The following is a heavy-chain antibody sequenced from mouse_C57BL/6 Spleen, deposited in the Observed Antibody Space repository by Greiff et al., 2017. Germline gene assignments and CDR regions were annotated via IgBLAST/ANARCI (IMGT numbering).Heavy chain of an antibody. D-gene: IGHD2-2*01. Sequence: VQGVESGPGLVKPSQSLFLTCSITGFPITSGYYWIWIRQSPGKPLEWMGYITHSGETFYNPSLQSPISITRETSKNQFFLQLNSVTTEDTAMYYCAGDRYGYYYFDYWGQGTTRTVSS. J-gene: IGHJ2*01. CDR2: ITHSGET. V-gene: IGHV12-3*01. CDR1: GFPITSGYY. CDR3: AGDRYGYYYFDY.